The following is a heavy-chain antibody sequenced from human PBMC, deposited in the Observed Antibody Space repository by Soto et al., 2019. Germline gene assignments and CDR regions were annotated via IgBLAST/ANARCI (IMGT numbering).Heavy chain of an antibody. CDR1: GFTFDDYA. CDR3: AEDVLGSSWYYFDY. Sequence: EVQLVESGGGLVQPGRSLRLSCAASGFTFDDYAMHWVRQAPGKGLEWVSGISWNSGSIGYADSVKGRFTISRDNAKNSLYLQMNSLSAEDTALYYCAEDVLGSSWYYFDYWGQGTLVTVSS. J-gene: IGHJ4*02. V-gene: IGHV3-9*01. D-gene: IGHD6-13*01. CDR2: ISWNSGSI.